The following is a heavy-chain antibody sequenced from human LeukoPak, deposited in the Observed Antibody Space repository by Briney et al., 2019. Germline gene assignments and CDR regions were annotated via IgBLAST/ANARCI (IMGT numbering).Heavy chain of an antibody. CDR3: ARVAAGTGFFQH. Sequence: SETLSLTCTVSGGSISSYYWSWIRQPPGKGLEWIGSIYHSGSTYYNPSLKSRVTISVDTSKNQFSLKLSSVTAADTAVYYCARVAAGTGFFQHWGQGTLVTVSS. CDR1: GGSISSYY. D-gene: IGHD6-13*01. J-gene: IGHJ1*01. V-gene: IGHV4-38-2*02. CDR2: IYHSGST.